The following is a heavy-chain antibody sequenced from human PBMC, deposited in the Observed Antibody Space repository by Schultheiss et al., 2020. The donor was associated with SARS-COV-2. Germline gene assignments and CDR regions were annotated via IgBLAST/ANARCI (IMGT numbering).Heavy chain of an antibody. J-gene: IGHJ4*02. CDR3: ARRRAGYSYGL. CDR1: GGSVSSGSYY. V-gene: IGHV4-61*01. CDR2: INHSGST. Sequence: SETLSLTCTVSGGSVSSGSYYWSWIRQPPGKGLEWIGEINHSGSTNYNPSLKSRVTISVDTSKNQFSLKLSSVTAADTAVYYCARRRAGYSYGLWGQGTLVTVSS. D-gene: IGHD5-18*01.